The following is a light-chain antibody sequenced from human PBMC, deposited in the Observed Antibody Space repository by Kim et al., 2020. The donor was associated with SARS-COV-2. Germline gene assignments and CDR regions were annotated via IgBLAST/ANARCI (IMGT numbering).Light chain of an antibody. J-gene: IGLJ3*02. CDR1: SSNIGSNT. CDR3: AAWDDSLNGV. CDR2: SNN. V-gene: IGLV1-44*01. Sequence: QSVLTQPPSASGTPGQRVTISCSGSSSNIGSNTVNWYQQLPGTPPKLLIYSNNQRPSGVPDRFSGSKSGTSASLAISGLQSEDEADYYCAAWDDSLNGVFGGGTQLTVL.